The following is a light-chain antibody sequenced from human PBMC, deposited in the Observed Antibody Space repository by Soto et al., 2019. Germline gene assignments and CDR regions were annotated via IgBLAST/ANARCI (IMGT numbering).Light chain of an antibody. J-gene: IGLJ2*01. Sequence: QSALTQPRSVSGSPGQSVTLSCTGTSSDVGVYHYVSWYQHHPGKAPKIIIYDVNKRPSGVPDRFSGSKSGNTASLTISGLQTEDEADYYCCSYAGSYTLVFGGGTKLTVL. V-gene: IGLV2-11*01. CDR3: CSYAGSYTLV. CDR2: DVN. CDR1: SSDVGVYHY.